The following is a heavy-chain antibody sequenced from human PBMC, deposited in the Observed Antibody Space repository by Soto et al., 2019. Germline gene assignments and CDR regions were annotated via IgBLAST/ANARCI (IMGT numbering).Heavy chain of an antibody. Sequence: VQVVESGGGVVQPGRSLRLSCAASGFTLSCCGMHWVRQAPGKGLEWVGVIRYDGSEIHYGDSVKGRFTISRDSSENTVYLQMNSLRVEDSAVYYCAKEQSSGFYRVVDYWGQGTLVTVSP. V-gene: IGHV3-30*18. CDR3: AKEQSSGFYRVVDY. J-gene: IGHJ4*02. CDR2: IRYDGSEI. D-gene: IGHD6-19*01. CDR1: GFTLSCCG.